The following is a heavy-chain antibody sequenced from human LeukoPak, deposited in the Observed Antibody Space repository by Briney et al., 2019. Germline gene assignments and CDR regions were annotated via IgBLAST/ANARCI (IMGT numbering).Heavy chain of an antibody. D-gene: IGHD6-13*01. J-gene: IGHJ4*02. CDR2: FSRSGPDT. V-gene: IGHV3-23*01. CDR1: GFTFGSSA. CDR3: TKGSLGSWYYFDY. Sequence: PGGSLRLSCAASGFTFGSSAMSWVRQAPGKGPAWVSTFSRSGPDTYYAGSVKGRFTIFRDNSKNTLYLQMNSLRAEDTAVYYCTKGSLGSWYYFDYWGQGTLVTVSS.